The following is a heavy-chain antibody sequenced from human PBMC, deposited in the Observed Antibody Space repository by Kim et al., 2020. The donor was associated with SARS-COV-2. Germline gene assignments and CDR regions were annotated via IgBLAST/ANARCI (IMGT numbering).Heavy chain of an antibody. CDR2: ISYDGSNK. D-gene: IGHD3-22*01. Sequence: GGSLRLSCAASGFTFSSYAMHWVRQAPGKGLEWVAVISYDGSNKYYADSVKGRFTISRDNSKNTLYLQMNSLRAEDTAVYYCARVYYDSSGYYYYGMDVWGQGTTVTVSS. CDR1: GFTFSSYA. CDR3: ARVYYDSSGYYYYGMDV. J-gene: IGHJ6*02. V-gene: IGHV3-30*04.